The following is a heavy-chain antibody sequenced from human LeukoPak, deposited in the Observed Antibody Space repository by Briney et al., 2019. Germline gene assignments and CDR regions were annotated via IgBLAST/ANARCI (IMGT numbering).Heavy chain of an antibody. CDR1: GGSFSGYY. J-gene: IGHJ4*02. V-gene: IGHV4-34*01. CDR3: AREARSSGSFDY. D-gene: IGHD6-19*01. Sequence: SETLSLTCAVYGGSFSGYYWSWIRQPPGKGLEWIGEINHSGSTNYNPSLKSRVTISVDTSKNQFSLKLSSVTAEDTAVYYCAREARSSGSFDYWGQGTLVTVSS. CDR2: INHSGST.